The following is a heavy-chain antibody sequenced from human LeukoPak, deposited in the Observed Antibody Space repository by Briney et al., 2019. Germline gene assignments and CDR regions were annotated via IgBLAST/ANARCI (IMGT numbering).Heavy chain of an antibody. CDR1: GYSFNNYW. D-gene: IGHD2-8*01. V-gene: IGHV5-51*01. CDR2: ICPDDSDT. Sequence: GESLKISCKASGYSFNNYWIAWVRQMPGTGLEWMGIICPDDSDTRYSPSFQGQVTISADKSIATAYLQWSSLKASDTAMYYCARLKGVSTGSPYDYWGQGTLVTVSS. J-gene: IGHJ4*02. CDR3: ARLKGVSTGSPYDY.